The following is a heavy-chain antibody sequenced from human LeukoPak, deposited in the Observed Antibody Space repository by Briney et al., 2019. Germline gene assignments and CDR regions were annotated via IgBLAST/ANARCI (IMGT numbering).Heavy chain of an antibody. V-gene: IGHV3-30*03. CDR3: AGGTYYDILTGYFNSYYYYMDV. J-gene: IGHJ6*03. CDR1: GFTFSSYS. CDR2: ISYDGNHQ. Sequence: HPGGSLRLSCAASGFTFSSYSMNWVRQAPGKGLEWVAVISYDGNHQYYTDSVKGRFTISRDNAKNSLYLQMNSLRAEDTAVYYCAGGTYYDILTGYFNSYYYYMDVWGKGTTVTISS. D-gene: IGHD3-9*01.